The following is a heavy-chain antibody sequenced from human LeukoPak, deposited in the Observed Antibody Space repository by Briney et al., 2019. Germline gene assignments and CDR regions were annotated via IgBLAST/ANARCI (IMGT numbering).Heavy chain of an antibody. CDR3: ARLASSPAGYSSSWYNPQFYYYYYYMDV. Sequence: SETLSLTCGVYGGSFSGYYWSWLRQPPGKGVVWIGEIKHSGSPNYNPSLKSRVTITVDTSKNQFSLKLSSVAAADTAVYYCARLASSPAGYSSSWYNPQFYYYYYYMDVWGKGTTVTVSS. V-gene: IGHV4-34*01. CDR1: GGSFSGYY. D-gene: IGHD6-13*01. J-gene: IGHJ6*03. CDR2: IKHSGSP.